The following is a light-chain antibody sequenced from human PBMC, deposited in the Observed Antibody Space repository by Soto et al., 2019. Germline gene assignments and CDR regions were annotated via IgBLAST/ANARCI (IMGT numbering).Light chain of an antibody. J-gene: IGKJ4*01. Sequence: DIQMTQSPPSLSASLGDSVTITCRASEPITDFLNWYQLKPGKAPRLLIYSASNVQPGVPSRFSGSGYGTDFTLTLSGLQHEDSETYYCQQTFSPFVTFGAGTKVEV. CDR3: QQTFSPFVT. V-gene: IGKV1-39*01. CDR1: EPITDF. CDR2: SAS.